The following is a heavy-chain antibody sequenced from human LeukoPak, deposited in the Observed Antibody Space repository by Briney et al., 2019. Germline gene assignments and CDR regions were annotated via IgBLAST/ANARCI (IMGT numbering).Heavy chain of an antibody. D-gene: IGHD3-22*01. Sequence: GASVKVSCKVSGYTLTELSMHWVRQAPGKGLEWMGGFDPKDGETIYAQKFQGRVTMTEDTSTDTAYMELSSLRSEDTAVYYCATTTSEIVVALGAFDIWGQGTMVTVSS. J-gene: IGHJ3*02. CDR2: FDPKDGET. V-gene: IGHV1-24*01. CDR1: GYTLTELS. CDR3: ATTTSEIVVALGAFDI.